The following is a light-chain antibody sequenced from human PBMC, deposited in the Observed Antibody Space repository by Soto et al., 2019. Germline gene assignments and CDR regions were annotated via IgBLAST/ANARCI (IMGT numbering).Light chain of an antibody. CDR3: QQANSFPYT. CDR2: DAS. J-gene: IGKJ2*01. V-gene: IGKV1-12*01. Sequence: DIQMTQSPSSVSASVGDRVTITCRASQGLSSWLAWYQQKPGKAPKLLIYDASSLQSGVPSRFTGSGSGTDFTLIISSLQPEDFATYYCQQANSFPYTFGQGTNLEIK. CDR1: QGLSSW.